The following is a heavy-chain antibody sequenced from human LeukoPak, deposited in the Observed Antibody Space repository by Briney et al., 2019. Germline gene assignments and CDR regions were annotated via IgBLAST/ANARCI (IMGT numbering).Heavy chain of an antibody. CDR2: MNPNSGNT. V-gene: IGHV1-8*03. CDR3: ARGRGSSWPGNY. D-gene: IGHD6-13*01. CDR1: GYTFTSYD. J-gene: IGHJ4*02. Sequence: ASVKVSCKASGYTFTSYDINWVRQATGQGLEWMGWMNPNSGNTGYAQKFQGRVTITRNTSIGTAYIELSSLRSEDTAVYYCARGRGSSWPGNYWGQGTLVTVSS.